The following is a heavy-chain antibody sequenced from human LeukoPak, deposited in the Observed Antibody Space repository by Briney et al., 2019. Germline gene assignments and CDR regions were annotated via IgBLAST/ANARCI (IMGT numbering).Heavy chain of an antibody. Sequence: GGSLRLSCAGTGFTFSNYWMNWVRQAPGKGLEWVANMKEDGSQIYYVDSVKGRFTISRDNAKNSVYRQMTSLRAEDTAVYYCAGSSGLLFDYWGQGTLVAVSS. D-gene: IGHD3-22*01. CDR3: AGSSGLLFDY. V-gene: IGHV3-7*01. CDR2: MKEDGSQI. J-gene: IGHJ4*02. CDR1: GFTFSNYW.